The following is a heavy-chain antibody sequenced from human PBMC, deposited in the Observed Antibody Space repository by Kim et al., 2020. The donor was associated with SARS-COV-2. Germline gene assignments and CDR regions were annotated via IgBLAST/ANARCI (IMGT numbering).Heavy chain of an antibody. CDR2: IYYRGST. CDR1: GGSIRGSS. D-gene: IGHD3-16*01. Sequence: SETLSLTCTVSGGSIRGSSWSWIRQPPGKGLEWIGYIYYRGSTNYNPSLKSRVTISVNTSNNQFSLKLTSVTAADTAVYYCARHDTIGDYCFDYWGQGTL. V-gene: IGHV4-59*08. J-gene: IGHJ4*02. CDR3: ARHDTIGDYCFDY.